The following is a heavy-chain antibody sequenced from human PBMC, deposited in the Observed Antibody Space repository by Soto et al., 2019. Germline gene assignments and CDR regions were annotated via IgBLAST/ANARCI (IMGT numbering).Heavy chain of an antibody. CDR1: GGSINSYY. D-gene: IGHD7-27*01. CDR3: ARRWGPGFDY. J-gene: IGHJ4*02. Sequence: QVQLQESGPGLVKPSETLSLTCTVSGGSINSYYWSWIRQPPGKGLEWIGYIYYSGSTNYNPSLKSRVTISVDTSKHPFSLKLSSVTAADTAVYYCARRWGPGFDYWGQGTLVTVSS. CDR2: IYYSGST. V-gene: IGHV4-59*08.